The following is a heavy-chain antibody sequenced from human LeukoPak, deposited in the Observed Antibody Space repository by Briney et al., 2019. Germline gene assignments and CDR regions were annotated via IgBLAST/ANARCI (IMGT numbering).Heavy chain of an antibody. D-gene: IGHD3-22*01. CDR3: ARDSRPYYYDSSGYALNV. CDR2: SNSDGSST. V-gene: IGHV3-74*01. J-gene: IGHJ6*04. CDR1: GFTFSSYW. Sequence: GGSLRLSCAASGFTFSSYWMHWVRQAPGKGLVWVSRSNSDGSSTSYADSVKGRFTISRDNAKNTLYLQMNSLRAEDTAVYYCARDSRPYYYDSSGYALNVWGKGTTVTISS.